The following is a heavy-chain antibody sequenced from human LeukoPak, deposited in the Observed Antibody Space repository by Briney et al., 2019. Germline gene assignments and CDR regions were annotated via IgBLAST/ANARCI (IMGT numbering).Heavy chain of an antibody. CDR1: GFTFSSYG. D-gene: IGHD2-2*01. CDR3: AKDGQSSVLYCSSTSCSLPPPPHWFDP. J-gene: IGHJ5*02. V-gene: IGHV3-30*18. Sequence: GGSLRLSCAASGFTFSSYGMHWVRQAPGKGLEWVAVISYDGSNKYYADSVKGRFTISRDNSKNTLYLQTNSLRAEDTAVYYCAKDGQSSVLYCSSTSCSLPPPPHWFDPWGQGTLVTVSS. CDR2: ISYDGSNK.